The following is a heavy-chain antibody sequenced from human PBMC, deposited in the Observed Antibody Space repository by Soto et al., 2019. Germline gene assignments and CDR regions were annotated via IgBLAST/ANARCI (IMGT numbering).Heavy chain of an antibody. Sequence: QGQLVQSGTEMKTPGASVEVSCKASGYRFVDYYIHWVRQAPGQGLEWMGIINPKGGDSKYAQKFQGRVTMTRDTFTSTVYMALKSLTSDDTAIYYCARVDCGGECRPGEWFYYYGMDVWGQGTTVTVSS. CDR2: INPKGGDS. D-gene: IGHD2-21*01. V-gene: IGHV1-46*01. CDR3: ARVDCGGECRPGEWFYYYGMDV. CDR1: GYRFVDYY. J-gene: IGHJ6*02.